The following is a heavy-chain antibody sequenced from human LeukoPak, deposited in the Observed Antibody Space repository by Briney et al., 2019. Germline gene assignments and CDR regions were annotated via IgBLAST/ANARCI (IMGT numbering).Heavy chain of an antibody. CDR2: INAGNGNT. CDR1: GYTFTSYA. D-gene: IGHD6-19*01. V-gene: IGHV1-3*01. CDR3: AREQGGYSSGWAVDY. J-gene: IGHJ4*02. Sequence: ASVKVSFKASGYTFTSYAMHWVRQAPGQRLEWMGWINAGNGNTKYSQKFQGRVTITRDTSASTAYMELSSLRSEDTAVYYCAREQGGYSSGWAVDYWGQGTLVTVSS.